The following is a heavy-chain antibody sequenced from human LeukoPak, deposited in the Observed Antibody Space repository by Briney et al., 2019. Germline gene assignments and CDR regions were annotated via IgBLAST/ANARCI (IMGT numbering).Heavy chain of an antibody. CDR2: INPNSGGT. CDR1: GYXFTGYY. D-gene: IGHD2-15*01. V-gene: IGHV1-2*02. CDR3: ATSYCSGGSCYDGRCGY. Sequence: ASVKVSCKASGYXFTGYYIHWVRQAPGQGHEWMGWINPNSGGTNYAQKFQGRVTMTRDTSISTAYMELSRLRSDDTAVYYCATSYCSGGSCYDGRCGYWGQGTLVTVSS. J-gene: IGHJ4*02.